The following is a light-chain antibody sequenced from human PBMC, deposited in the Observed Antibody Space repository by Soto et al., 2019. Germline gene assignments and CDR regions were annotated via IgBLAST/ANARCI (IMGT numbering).Light chain of an antibody. CDR2: AAS. Sequence: IHMTDSPASLSASVVYRVTITCLASQTISNYLNWYQQKPGKAPKLLIYAASSLQSGVPSRFSGSGSGTDFTLSISSLQPEDFATYYCQQSYSTPRTFGQGTKVDIK. CDR3: QQSYSTPRT. V-gene: IGKV1-39*01. J-gene: IGKJ1*01. CDR1: QTISNY.